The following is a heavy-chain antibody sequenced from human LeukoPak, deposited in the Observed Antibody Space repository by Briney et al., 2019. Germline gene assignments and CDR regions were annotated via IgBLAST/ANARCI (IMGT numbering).Heavy chain of an antibody. D-gene: IGHD6-13*01. V-gene: IGHV4-4*07. Sequence: PSETLSLTCTVSRASISDNYWSWSRQPAGKALEWIGRTYTSGDTNYNPSLKSRASVSVDTSKNQFYLSLRYVTAADTAMYYCTIGGASGSLAHWGPGTLVTVSS. CDR1: RASISDNY. J-gene: IGHJ4*02. CDR3: TIGGASGSLAH. CDR2: TYTSGDT.